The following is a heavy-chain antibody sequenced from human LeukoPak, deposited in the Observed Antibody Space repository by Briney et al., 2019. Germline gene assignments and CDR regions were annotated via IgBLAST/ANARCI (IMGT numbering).Heavy chain of an antibody. J-gene: IGHJ4*02. CDR2: IIPIFGTA. CDR1: GGTFSSYA. D-gene: IGHD3-3*01. V-gene: IGHV1-69*13. Sequence: ASVKVSCKASGGTFSSYAISWVRQAPGQGLEWMGGIIPIFGTANYAQKFQGRVTITADESTSTAYMELSSLRSEDTAVYYCARQALWSGYYPYWGQGTLVTVSS. CDR3: ARQALWSGYYPY.